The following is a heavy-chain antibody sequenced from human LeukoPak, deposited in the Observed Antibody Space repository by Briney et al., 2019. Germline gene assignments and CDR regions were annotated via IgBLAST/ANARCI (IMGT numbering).Heavy chain of an antibody. CDR2: ISSRSRTI. J-gene: IGHJ4*02. CDR1: GFTFSSYG. D-gene: IGHD5-12*01. Sequence: PGGSLRLSCAASGFTFSSYGMHWVRQAPGKGLEWVSYISSRSRTIYYADSVKGRFTISRDNTKNSLYLQMNSLRAEDTAVYYCARLLDTGYDFDYWGQGTLVTVSS. CDR3: ARLLDTGYDFDY. V-gene: IGHV3-48*04.